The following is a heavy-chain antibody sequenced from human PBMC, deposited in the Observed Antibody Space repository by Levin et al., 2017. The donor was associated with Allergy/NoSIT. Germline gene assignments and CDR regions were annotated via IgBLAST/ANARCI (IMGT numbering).Heavy chain of an antibody. CDR3: ARAHPDIVLLAEV. D-gene: IGHD2-8*01. J-gene: IGHJ4*02. Sequence: SETLSLTCTASGCSISSYYWSWIRQPPGKGLEWIGYIFYSGSTNYNPSPKSRVTISVDTSKNQFSLKLSSVDAADTAVYYCARAHPDIVLLAEVWGQGTLVTVSS. V-gene: IGHV4-59*01. CDR1: GCSISSYY. CDR2: IFYSGST.